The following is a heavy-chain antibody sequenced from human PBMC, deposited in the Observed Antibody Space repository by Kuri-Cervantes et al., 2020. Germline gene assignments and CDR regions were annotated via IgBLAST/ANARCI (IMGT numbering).Heavy chain of an antibody. CDR2: IIAIFGTA. V-gene: IGHV1-69*05. CDR3: ARAAGSAVDTAMVTLDY. Sequence: SVKVSCKASGGTFRNYAIGWVRQAPGQGLECMGGIIAIFGTANYAQKFQGRVTITTDESTSTAYMELSSLRSEDTAVYYCARAAGSAVDTAMVTLDYWGQGTLVTVSS. D-gene: IGHD5-18*01. J-gene: IGHJ4*02. CDR1: GGTFRNYA.